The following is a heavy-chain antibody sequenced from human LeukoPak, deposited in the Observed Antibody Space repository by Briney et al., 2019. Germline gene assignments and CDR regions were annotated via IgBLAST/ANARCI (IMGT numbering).Heavy chain of an antibody. CDR2: IYYSGST. J-gene: IGHJ4*02. D-gene: IGHD1-1*01. CDR3: ARDAGTSQEVDY. CDR1: GGSISSGGYY. V-gene: IGHV4-31*03. Sequence: PSETLSLTCTVSGGSISSGGYYWSWIRQHPGKGLEWIGYIYYSGSTHYNPSLKSRVTISVDTSKNQFSLKLSSVTAADTAVYYCARDAGTSQEVDYWGQGTLVTVSS.